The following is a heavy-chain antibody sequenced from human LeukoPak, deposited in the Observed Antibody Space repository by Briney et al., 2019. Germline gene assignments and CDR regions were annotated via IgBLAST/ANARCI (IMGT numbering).Heavy chain of an antibody. CDR2: IYPGDSDT. CDR1: GYSLTSYW. Sequence: GESLKISCKGSGYSLTSYWIGWVRQMPGKGLEWMGIIYPGDSDTRYSPSFQGQVTISADKSISTAYLQWSSLKASDTAMYYCARQVPYCGGDCYPFDYWGQGTLVTVSS. CDR3: ARQVPYCGGDCYPFDY. V-gene: IGHV5-51*01. D-gene: IGHD2-21*01. J-gene: IGHJ4*02.